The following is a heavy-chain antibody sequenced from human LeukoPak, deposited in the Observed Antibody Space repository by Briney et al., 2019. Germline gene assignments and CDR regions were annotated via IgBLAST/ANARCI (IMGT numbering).Heavy chain of an antibody. CDR3: ITCSGWHFVW. J-gene: IGHJ4*02. Sequence: GGSLRLPCAASGFSFSDAWMSWVRQAPGRGLEWIGRIRSKTEGGTIDYAAPVKGRFTISRDDSKSTLYLQMNSLKTEDTAVYYCITCSGWHFVWWGQGTLVTVSS. V-gene: IGHV3-15*01. CDR1: GFSFSDAW. D-gene: IGHD6-19*01. CDR2: IRSKTEGGTI.